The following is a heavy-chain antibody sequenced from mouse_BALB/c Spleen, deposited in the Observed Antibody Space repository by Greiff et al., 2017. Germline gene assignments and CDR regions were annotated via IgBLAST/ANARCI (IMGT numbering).Heavy chain of an antibody. V-gene: IGHV1-69*01. CDR2: IDTSDSYT. Sequence: VQLQQPGAELVMPGASVKMSCKASGYTFTDYWMHWVKQRPGQGLEWIGAIDTSDSYTSYNQKFKGKATLTVDESSSTAYMQLSSLTSEDSAVYYCARWYYGSGPWYFDVWGAGTTVTVSS. CDR3: ARWYYGSGPWYFDV. J-gene: IGHJ1*01. D-gene: IGHD1-1*01. CDR1: GYTFTDYW.